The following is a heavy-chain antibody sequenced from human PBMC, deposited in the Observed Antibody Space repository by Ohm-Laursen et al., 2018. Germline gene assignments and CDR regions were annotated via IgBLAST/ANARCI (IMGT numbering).Heavy chain of an antibody. D-gene: IGHD3-3*01. CDR1: GGSISSSSYY. V-gene: IGHV4-61*02. J-gene: IGHJ6*02. Sequence: TLSLTCTVSGGSISSSSYYWSWIRQPAGKGLEWIGRIYTSGSTNYNPSLKSRVTMSVDTSKNQFSLKLSSVTAADTAVYYCARDQDDFWSGYAPYYYYGMDVWGQGTTVTVSS. CDR2: IYTSGST. CDR3: ARDQDDFWSGYAPYYYYGMDV.